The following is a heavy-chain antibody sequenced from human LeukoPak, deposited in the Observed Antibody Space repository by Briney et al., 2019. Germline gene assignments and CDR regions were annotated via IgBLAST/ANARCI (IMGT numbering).Heavy chain of an antibody. J-gene: IGHJ4*02. CDR1: SDFITSYY. CDR2: FYYTGTT. V-gene: IGHV4-59*01. Sequence: SETLSLTCTVSSDFITSYYWSWIRQPPGKGLEDSGHFYYTGTTNYYPSLKSRVPMSVDTSKSQFSLRLISVTASDTAVYFCAGAPNQHYFDYWGQGTLVAVSS. CDR3: AGAPNQHYFDY.